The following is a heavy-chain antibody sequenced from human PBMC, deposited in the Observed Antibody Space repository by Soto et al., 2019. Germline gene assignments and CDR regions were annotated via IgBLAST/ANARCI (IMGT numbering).Heavy chain of an antibody. Sequence: ETLCLTCAVYGGSVSGYYWSWIRQPPGKGLEWIGEINHSGSTNYNPSLKSRVTISVDTYKNQFSLKLRSVTAADTAVYYCARVITLFGVDDLKMDVWGQGTTLTGSS. J-gene: IGHJ6*02. D-gene: IGHD3-3*01. CDR2: INHSGST. CDR3: ARVITLFGVDDLKMDV. CDR1: GGSVSGYY. V-gene: IGHV4-34*01.